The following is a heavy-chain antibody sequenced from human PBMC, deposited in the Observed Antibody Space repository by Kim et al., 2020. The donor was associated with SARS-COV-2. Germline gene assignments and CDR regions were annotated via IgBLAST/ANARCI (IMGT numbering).Heavy chain of an antibody. J-gene: IGHJ4*02. Sequence: YAQKLQGRVTITAGENTSTAYMEMSSLRSEDTAVYYCARGAAARLGYFDYWGQGTLVTVSS. CDR3: ARGAAARLGYFDY. D-gene: IGHD6-13*01. V-gene: IGHV1-69*01.